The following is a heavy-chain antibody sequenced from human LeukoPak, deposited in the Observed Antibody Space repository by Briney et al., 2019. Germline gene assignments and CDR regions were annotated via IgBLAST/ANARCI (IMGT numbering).Heavy chain of an antibody. J-gene: IGHJ4*02. CDR1: RFTVSNNY. CDR3: ATTASGGHYNYFDH. V-gene: IGHV3-66*02. CDR2: IYGGGSS. D-gene: IGHD3-10*01. Sequence: GGSLRLSCAASRFTVSNNYMSWVRQAPGKGLECVSVIYGGGSSYYPDSVKGRVTISRDNSKNTLYLQMNSLRAEDTAVYYCATTASGGHYNYFDHWGQGTLVTVSS.